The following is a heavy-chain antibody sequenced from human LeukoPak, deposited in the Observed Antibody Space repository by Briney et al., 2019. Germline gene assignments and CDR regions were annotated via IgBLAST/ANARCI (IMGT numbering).Heavy chain of an antibody. D-gene: IGHD6-19*01. CDR3: ARDRVGSGWPRPWYFEF. J-gene: IGHJ4*02. V-gene: IGHV1-2*02. CDR2: INPDTGAT. CDR1: GYTFTGYY. Sequence: ASVTVSCKPSGYTFTGYYLHWVRQAPGQGLEWMGWINPDTGATIYAEKFQGRVTMTRDTSIDTAYMEMRSLRSDDTAVYYCARDRVGSGWPRPWYFEFWGQGTLITVSS.